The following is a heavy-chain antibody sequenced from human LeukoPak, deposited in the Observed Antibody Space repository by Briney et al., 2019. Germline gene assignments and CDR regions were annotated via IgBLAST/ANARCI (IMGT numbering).Heavy chain of an antibody. D-gene: IGHD6-19*01. CDR2: ISYDGGNK. Sequence: QPGRSLRLSCAASGFTFSSYAMHWVRQAPGKGLEWVTVISYDGGNKFYADSVKGRFTISRDNSKNTLYLRMNTLRAEDTALYYCARVDSSGWLIYGMDVWGQGTTVTVSS. CDR3: ARVDSSGWLIYGMDV. CDR1: GFTFSSYA. V-gene: IGHV3-30*04. J-gene: IGHJ6*02.